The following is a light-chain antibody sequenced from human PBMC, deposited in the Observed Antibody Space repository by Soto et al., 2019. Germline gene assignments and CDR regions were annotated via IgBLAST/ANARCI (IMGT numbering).Light chain of an antibody. CDR1: QDISNR. CDR3: QNCFTVPYT. J-gene: IGKJ2*01. V-gene: IGKV1-33*01. Sequence: DIQMTQSPSSLSASVGDRITITRQASQDISNRLNWYHQKPGKAPNLLIYDASNLAAGVPSGFSGSGSGTHFTFTISSLQPEDIGTYYCQNCFTVPYTFGQGTKLEIK. CDR2: DAS.